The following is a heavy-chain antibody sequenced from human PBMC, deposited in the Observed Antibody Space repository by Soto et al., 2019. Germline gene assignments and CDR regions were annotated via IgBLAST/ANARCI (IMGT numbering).Heavy chain of an antibody. CDR3: TKEPTETVNCDY. CDR2: ISASGGST. D-gene: IGHD4-17*01. CDR1: GFTFSNYD. Sequence: EVQLLESGGGLVQPGGSLRLSCAASGFTFSNYDMNWIRQAPGRGLEWVSGISASGGSTHYADSVKGRFTISRDNSKNTLYLQRNSLRVEDAAVYYCTKEPTETVNCDYWGQGTLVTVSS. V-gene: IGHV3-23*01. J-gene: IGHJ4*02.